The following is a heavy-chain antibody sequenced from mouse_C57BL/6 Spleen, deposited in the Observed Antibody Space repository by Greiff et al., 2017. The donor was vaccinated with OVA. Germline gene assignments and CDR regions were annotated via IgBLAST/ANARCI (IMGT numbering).Heavy chain of an antibody. CDR1: GYTFTSYG. Sequence: VKLVESGAELARPGASVKLSCKASGYTFTSYGISWVKQRTGQGLEWIGEIYPRSGNTYYNEKFKGKATLTADKSSSTAYMELRSLTSEDSAVYFCARSPDGYYAMDYWGQGTSVTVSS. V-gene: IGHV1-81*01. CDR2: IYPRSGNT. J-gene: IGHJ4*01. CDR3: ARSPDGYYAMDY. D-gene: IGHD2-3*01.